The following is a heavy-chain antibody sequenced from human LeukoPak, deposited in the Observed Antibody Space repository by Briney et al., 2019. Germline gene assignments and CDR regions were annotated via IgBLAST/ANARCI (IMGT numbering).Heavy chain of an antibody. CDR3: ARQYCSSTSCYGFVGD. CDR2: IYPGDSDT. Sequence: GESLKISCKGSGYIFTSYWIGWVRQMPGKGLEWMGTIYPGDSDTRYSPSFQGQVTISADKSISTAYLQWSSLKASDTAMYYCARQYCSSTSCYGFVGDWGQGTLVTVSS. V-gene: IGHV5-51*01. J-gene: IGHJ4*02. D-gene: IGHD2-2*01. CDR1: GYIFTSYW.